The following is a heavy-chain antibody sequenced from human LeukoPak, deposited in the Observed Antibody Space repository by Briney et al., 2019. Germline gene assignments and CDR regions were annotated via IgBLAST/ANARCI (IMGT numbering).Heavy chain of an antibody. Sequence: GASVKVSCKASGYTFTSYYMHWVRQAPGQGLEWMGIINPSGGSTSYAQKFQGRVTMTRDMSTSTVYMELSSLRSEDTAVYYCARERYCSSTSCPPYYMDVWGKGTTVTASS. V-gene: IGHV1-46*01. J-gene: IGHJ6*03. CDR2: INPSGGST. CDR3: ARERYCSSTSCPPYYMDV. D-gene: IGHD2-2*01. CDR1: GYTFTSYY.